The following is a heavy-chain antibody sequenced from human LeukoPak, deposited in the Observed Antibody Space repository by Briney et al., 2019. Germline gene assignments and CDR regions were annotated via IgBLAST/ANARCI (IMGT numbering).Heavy chain of an antibody. Sequence: GGSLRLSCAASGFTFSSYAMHWVRQAPGKGLEWVAVISYDGSNKYYADSVKGRFTISRDNSKNTLYLQMNSLRAEDTAVYYCAKGEGAMVRGIVDYWGQGTLVTVSS. D-gene: IGHD3-10*01. CDR1: GFTFSSYA. CDR3: AKGEGAMVRGIVDY. J-gene: IGHJ4*02. CDR2: ISYDGSNK. V-gene: IGHV3-30*07.